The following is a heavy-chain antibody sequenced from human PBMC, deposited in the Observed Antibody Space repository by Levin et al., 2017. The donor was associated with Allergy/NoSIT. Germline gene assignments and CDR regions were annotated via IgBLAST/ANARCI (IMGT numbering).Heavy chain of an antibody. V-gene: IGHV3-30-3*01. CDR3: ARADSSAYPDY. Sequence: SGGSLRLSCATSGFTFSSYAMHWFRQAPGKGLEWVAVISYEGSTTYYADSVKGRFTISRDSSKNTLYVRMNSLRPEDTAVYYCARADSSAYPDYWGQGTLVTVSS. D-gene: IGHD3-22*01. J-gene: IGHJ4*02. CDR2: ISYEGSTT. CDR1: GFTFSSYA.